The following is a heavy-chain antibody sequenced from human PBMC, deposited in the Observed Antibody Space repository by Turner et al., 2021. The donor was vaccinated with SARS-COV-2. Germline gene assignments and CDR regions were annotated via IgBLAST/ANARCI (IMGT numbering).Heavy chain of an antibody. CDR3: ARGTYYYDSSVYSGTNWFDP. CDR2: ISSSSRYI. CDR1: GFTFSSYT. V-gene: IGHV3-21*01. Sequence: EVQLVESGGGLVKPGGTLRRSCAASGFTFSSYTMYWVRQAPGKGLEWVSSISSSSRYIYYADSVKGRFTISRDNAKNSLYLQMNSLRAEDTAVYYCARGTYYYDSSVYSGTNWFDPWGQGTLVTVSS. D-gene: IGHD3-22*01. J-gene: IGHJ5*02.